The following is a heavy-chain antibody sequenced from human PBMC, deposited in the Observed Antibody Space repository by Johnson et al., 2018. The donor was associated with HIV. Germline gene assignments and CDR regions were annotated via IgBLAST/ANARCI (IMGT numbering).Heavy chain of an antibody. CDR2: IRYDGSNK. CDR1: GFTFSSYG. D-gene: IGHD3-10*01. J-gene: IGHJ3*02. CDR3: AKDLTYYYGSGSFYDALDI. Sequence: QVQLVESGGGVVQPGGSLRLSCAASGFTFSSYGMHWVRQAPGKGLEWVAFIRYDGSNKYYADSVKGRFTISRDNSKNTLYLQMNSLRAEDTAVYYCAKDLTYYYGSGSFYDALDIWGQGTMVTVSS. V-gene: IGHV3-30*02.